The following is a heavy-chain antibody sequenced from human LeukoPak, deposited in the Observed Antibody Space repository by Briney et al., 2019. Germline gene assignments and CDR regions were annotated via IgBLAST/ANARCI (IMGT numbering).Heavy chain of an antibody. J-gene: IGHJ6*03. V-gene: IGHV1-2*02. CDR2: IGPNSGGT. CDR1: GYTFTGYY. CDR3: ARTGDEYYYYYMDV. D-gene: IGHD1-1*01. Sequence: ASVKVSCKASGYTFTGYYMHWVRQAPGQGLEWMGWIGPNSGGTNYAQKFQGRVTMTRDTSISTAYMELSRLRSDDSAVYYCARTGDEYYYYYMDVWGKGTTVTVSS.